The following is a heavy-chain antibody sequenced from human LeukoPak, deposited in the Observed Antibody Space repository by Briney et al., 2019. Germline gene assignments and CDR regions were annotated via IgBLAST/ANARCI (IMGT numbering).Heavy chain of an antibody. CDR3: ARARGGSCSSTNCQGFFFDY. CDR2: INSDGSST. D-gene: IGHD2-2*01. CDR1: GFTFSSYW. J-gene: IGHJ4*02. V-gene: IGHV3-74*01. Sequence: GGSLRLSCAASGFTFSSYWMHWVRQAPGKGLVWVSRINSDGSSTSYADSVKGRFTISRDNAKNTLYLQMNSLRAEDTAVYYCARARGGSCSSTNCQGFFFDYWGQGTLVTVSS.